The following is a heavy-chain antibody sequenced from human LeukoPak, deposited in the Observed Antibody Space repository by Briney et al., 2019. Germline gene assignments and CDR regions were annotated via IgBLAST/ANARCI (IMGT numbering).Heavy chain of an antibody. CDR3: ARSRWLDAFDY. CDR1: GFTFSSYW. Sequence: GGSLRLSCAASGFTFSSYWMSWVRQAPGKGLEWVANIKKDGSEKYYVDSVKGRFTISRDNAKTSLYLQMNSLRADDTAVYYCARSRWLDAFDYWGQGTLVTVSS. D-gene: IGHD6-19*01. J-gene: IGHJ4*02. CDR2: IKKDGSEK. V-gene: IGHV3-7*01.